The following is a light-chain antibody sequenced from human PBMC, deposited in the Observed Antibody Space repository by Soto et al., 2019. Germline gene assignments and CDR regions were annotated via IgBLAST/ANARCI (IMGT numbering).Light chain of an antibody. CDR3: QSYDRSLSGSVV. Sequence: QSVLTQPPSVSGAPGQRVTISCTGSSSNIGAGYDVHWYQQLPGTAPKLLIYGNSNRPSGVPDRFSGSKSGTSASLAITGLQAEDEAAYYCQSYDRSLSGSVVFGGGTKLTVL. CDR1: SSNIGAGYD. CDR2: GNS. V-gene: IGLV1-40*01. J-gene: IGLJ2*01.